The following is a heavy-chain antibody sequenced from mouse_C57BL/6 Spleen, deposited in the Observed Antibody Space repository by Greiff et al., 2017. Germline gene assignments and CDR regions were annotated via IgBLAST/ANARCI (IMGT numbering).Heavy chain of an antibody. J-gene: IGHJ4*01. V-gene: IGHV14-4*01. CDR3: TTYSHYGYDDAMDY. CDR2: IDPENGDT. D-gene: IGHD2-2*01. Sequence: VQLKESGAELVRPGASVKLSCTASGFNIKDDYMHWVKQRPEQGLEWIGWIDPENGDTEYASKFQGKAPITADTSSNTAYLQLSSLTSEATAVYYCTTYSHYGYDDAMDYWGQGTSVTVSS. CDR1: GFNIKDDY.